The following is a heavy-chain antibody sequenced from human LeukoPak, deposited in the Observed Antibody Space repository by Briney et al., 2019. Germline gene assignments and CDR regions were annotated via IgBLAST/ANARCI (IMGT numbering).Heavy chain of an antibody. CDR2: INPNSGGT. Sequence: ASVKVSCKASGYTFTGYYMHWVQQAPGQGLEWMGWINPNSGGTNYAQKFQGRVTMTRDTSISTAYMELSRLRSDDTAVYYCARSGYCSGGSCYSFDYWGQGTLVTVSS. V-gene: IGHV1-2*02. D-gene: IGHD2-15*01. CDR3: ARSGYCSGGSCYSFDY. CDR1: GYTFTGYY. J-gene: IGHJ4*02.